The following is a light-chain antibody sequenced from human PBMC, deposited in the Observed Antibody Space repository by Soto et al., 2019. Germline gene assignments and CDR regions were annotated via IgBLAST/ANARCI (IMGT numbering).Light chain of an antibody. CDR1: SSDVGGYNY. Sequence: QSALTQPASVSGSPGQSITISCTGTSSDVGGYNYVSWYQQHPGKAPKLMIFEVSYRPSGVSNRFSGSKSGNTASLTISGLQAEYEADYYCSSYTSSSTLVFGTGTKVTVL. CDR3: SSYTSSSTLV. J-gene: IGLJ1*01. CDR2: EVS. V-gene: IGLV2-14*01.